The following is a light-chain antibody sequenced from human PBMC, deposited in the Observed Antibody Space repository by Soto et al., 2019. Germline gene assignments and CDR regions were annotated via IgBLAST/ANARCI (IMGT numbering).Light chain of an antibody. CDR3: QQYNNWWT. CDR1: ETVRSN. CDR2: AAS. V-gene: IGKV3D-15*01. J-gene: IGKJ1*01. Sequence: EIVLTQSPDTLSVSPGERATLSCRASETVRSNLAWYQQKPGQAPRLLIYAASTRATGIPARFIGNGSGTEFTLTISSLQSEDFAVYYCQQYNNWWTFGQRTKVDIK.